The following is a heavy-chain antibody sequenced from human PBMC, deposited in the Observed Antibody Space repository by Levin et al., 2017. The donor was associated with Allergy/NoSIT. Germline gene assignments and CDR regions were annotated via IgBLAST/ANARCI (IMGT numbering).Heavy chain of an antibody. J-gene: IGHJ5*02. CDR1: GYTFTGYY. Sequence: PGESLKISCKASGYTFTGYYIHWVRQAPGQGLEWMGWINPNSGGTDYAQKFQGRVTMTRDTSISTTYMELSRLEFDDTALYYCATFGLKVGELFSNWFDPWGQGTLVIVSS. D-gene: IGHD3-10*01. V-gene: IGHV1-2*02. CDR2: INPNSGGT. CDR3: ATFGLKVGELFSNWFDP.